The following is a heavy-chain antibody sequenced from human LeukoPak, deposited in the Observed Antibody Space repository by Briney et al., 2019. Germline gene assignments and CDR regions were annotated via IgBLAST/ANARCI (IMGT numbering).Heavy chain of an antibody. V-gene: IGHV3-43*02. D-gene: IGHD1-26*01. CDR2: ISGDGGST. CDR3: AKEPSGSADY. J-gene: IGHJ4*02. CDR1: GFTFSSYG. Sequence: GGSLRLSCAASGFTFSSYGMHWVRQAPGKGLEWVSLISGDGGSTYYADSVKGRFTISRDNSKNSLYLQMNSLRTEDTALYYCAKEPSGSADYWGQGTLVTVSS.